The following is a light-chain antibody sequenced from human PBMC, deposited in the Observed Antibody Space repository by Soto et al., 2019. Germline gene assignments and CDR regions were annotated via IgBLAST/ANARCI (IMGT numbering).Light chain of an antibody. CDR3: QQCGSAPIT. CDR1: QSVNNNF. CDR2: GSS. Sequence: DIGLTQSPAILSLSTGDRATLSCRASQSVNNNFFCWYQQKPGQAPRLLIYGSSSRATGIPCMFSGSGSGTDFTLTISSLEPEDFAVFYCQQCGSAPITFGQGTRLEIK. V-gene: IGKV3-20*01. J-gene: IGKJ5*01.